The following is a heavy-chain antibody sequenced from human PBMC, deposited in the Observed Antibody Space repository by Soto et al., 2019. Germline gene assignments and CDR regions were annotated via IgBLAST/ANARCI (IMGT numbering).Heavy chain of an antibody. CDR3: ARELGSTTVVTQIDY. CDR2: IIPILGIA. CDR1: GGTFSSYT. D-gene: IGHD4-17*01. V-gene: IGHV1-69*04. J-gene: IGHJ4*02. Sequence: ASVKVSCKASGGTFSSYTISWVRQAPGQGLEWMGRIIPILGIANYAQKFQGRVTITADKSTSTAYMELSSLRSEDTAVYYCARELGSTTVVTQIDYWGQGTLVTVSS.